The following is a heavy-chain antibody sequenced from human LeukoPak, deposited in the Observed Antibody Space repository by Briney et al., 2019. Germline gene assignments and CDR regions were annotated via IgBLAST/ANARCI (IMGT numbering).Heavy chain of an antibody. V-gene: IGHV3-23*01. CDR2: ISASGGDT. Sequence: GGSLRLSCAASGFTFSTSAMHWVRQAPGKGLEWVSGISASGGDTFYADSVKGRFTISRDNSKNTLSLQMNSLRVEDTAIYYCAKDVRRCNGACTWGQGTLVTVSS. D-gene: IGHD2-8*01. J-gene: IGHJ5*02. CDR3: AKDVRRCNGACT. CDR1: GFTFSTSA.